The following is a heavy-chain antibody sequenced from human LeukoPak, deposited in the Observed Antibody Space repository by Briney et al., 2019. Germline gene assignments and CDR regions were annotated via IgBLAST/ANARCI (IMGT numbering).Heavy chain of an antibody. CDR3: AKGDPYSSFFDY. D-gene: IGHD6-19*01. J-gene: IGHJ4*02. CDR2: INSEGSTI. CDR1: GFTFSSYW. Sequence: GGSLRLSCAASGFTFSSYWMHWVRQAPGKGLVWVSRINSEGSTISYADSVKGRFTISRDNAKNTLHLQMNSLRAEDTAVYYCAKGDPYSSFFDYWGQGTLVTVSS. V-gene: IGHV3-74*01.